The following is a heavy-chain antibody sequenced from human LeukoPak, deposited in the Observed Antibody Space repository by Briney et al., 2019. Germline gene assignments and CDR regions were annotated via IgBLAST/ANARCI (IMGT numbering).Heavy chain of an antibody. CDR2: IYSGDTT. Sequence: PGGSLRLSCAASGFTVSSNYMSWVRQAPGKGLEWVSVIYSGDTTYYADAVKGRFTISRDNSKNTVYLQMNSLRTEDTAVYYCARDGFTGGWFGDLTDYWGQGTLVTVSS. J-gene: IGHJ4*02. D-gene: IGHD3-10*01. CDR3: ARDGFTGGWFGDLTDY. V-gene: IGHV3-53*01. CDR1: GFTVSSNY.